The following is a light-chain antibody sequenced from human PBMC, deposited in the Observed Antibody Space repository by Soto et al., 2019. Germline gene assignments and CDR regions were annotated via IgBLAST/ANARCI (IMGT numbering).Light chain of an antibody. V-gene: IGLV2-8*01. Sequence: QSALTQPPSASGSLGQSVAISCTGTLSDVGGQNLVSWYRQDPGKAPKLMIYDVSRRPSGVPDRFSGSKSGNTASLTVSGLQAEDEDNYYCSSYTGTNVIFGGGTQLTVL. CDR1: LSDVGGQNL. J-gene: IGLJ2*01. CDR2: DVS. CDR3: SSYTGTNVI.